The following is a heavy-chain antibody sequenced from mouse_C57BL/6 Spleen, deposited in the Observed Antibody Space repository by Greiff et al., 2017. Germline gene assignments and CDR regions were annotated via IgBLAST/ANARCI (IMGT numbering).Heavy chain of an antibody. CDR1: GFTFSDYG. D-gene: IGHD2-1*01. V-gene: IGHV5-17*01. CDR2: ISSGSSTI. Sequence: EVKLMESGGGLVKPGGSLKLSCAASGFTFSDYGMHWVRQAPEKGLEWVAYISSGSSTIYYADTVKGRFTISRDNAKNTLFLQMTSLRSEDTALYYCARGGGNYYFEYWGQGTTLTVSS. CDR3: ARGGGNYYFEY. J-gene: IGHJ2*01.